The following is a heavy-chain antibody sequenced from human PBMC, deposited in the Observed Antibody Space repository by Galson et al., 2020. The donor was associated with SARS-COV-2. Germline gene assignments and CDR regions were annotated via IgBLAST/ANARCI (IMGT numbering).Heavy chain of an antibody. CDR3: TQGVGHYGEFRGFDP. Sequence: SETLSLTCAVYGGSFSGQYWTWIRQPPGKGLEWIGEINDEGNTNYNSSLKSRVSISVDASKRQFSLTLTSVTAADTAVYFCTQGVGHYGEFRGFDPWGQGTLVTVSS. CDR1: GGSFSGQY. J-gene: IGHJ5*02. D-gene: IGHD4-17*01. CDR2: INDEGNT. V-gene: IGHV4-34*01.